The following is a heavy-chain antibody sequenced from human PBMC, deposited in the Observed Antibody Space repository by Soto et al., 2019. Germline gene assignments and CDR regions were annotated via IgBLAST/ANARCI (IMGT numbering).Heavy chain of an antibody. D-gene: IGHD2-15*01. CDR2: ISPSSGHI. CDR3: SGCSGGACHKHYGMDV. J-gene: IGHJ6*02. V-gene: IGHV3-21*06. Sequence: EVHLVESGGGLVKPGGSLRLSCAVSGFTFSSCTMNWVRQAPGKGLEWVSSISPSSGHIYYEDSVKGRFTISRDNAKNSLFLQMNSLRGEDTAVYYCSGCSGGACHKHYGMDVWGQGTTVTVSS. CDR1: GFTFSSCT.